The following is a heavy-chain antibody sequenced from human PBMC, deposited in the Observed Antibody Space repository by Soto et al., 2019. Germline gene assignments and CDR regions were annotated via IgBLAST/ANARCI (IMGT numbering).Heavy chain of an antibody. Sequence: SGPTLVNPTQTLTLTCTLSGFSLSDPGMCVSWVRQPPGKALEWLALIDWDDDKYYTTSLKTRLTIAKDTSKNQVILTMTNVAPVDTATYYCARIRVDTAMYFNNYGMDVWAQGTTVTVSS. V-gene: IGHV2-70*20. CDR3: ARIRVDTAMYFNNYGMDV. CDR1: GFSLSDPGMC. J-gene: IGHJ6*02. CDR2: IDWDDDK. D-gene: IGHD5-18*01.